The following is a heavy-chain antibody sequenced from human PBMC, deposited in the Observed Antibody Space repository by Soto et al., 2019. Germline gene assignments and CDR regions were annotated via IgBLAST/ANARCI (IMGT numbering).Heavy chain of an antibody. CDR2: INPNSGGT. CDR3: ARGVDLEWLLLNWFDP. J-gene: IGHJ5*02. Sequence: ASVKVSCKASGYTFTGYHMHWVRQAPGQGLEWMGWINPNSGGTNYAQKFQGWVTMTRDTSISTAYMELSRLRSDDTAVYYCARGVDLEWLLLNWFDPWGQGTLVTVSS. D-gene: IGHD3-3*01. CDR1: GYTFTGYH. V-gene: IGHV1-2*04.